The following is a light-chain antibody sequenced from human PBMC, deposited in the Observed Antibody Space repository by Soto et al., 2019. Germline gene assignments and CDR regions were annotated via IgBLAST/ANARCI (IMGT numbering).Light chain of an antibody. J-gene: IGKJ4*01. CDR1: QSVRSNY. V-gene: IGKV3-20*01. CDR2: GAS. Sequence: EIVLTQSPGTLSLSSGERATLSCRASQSVRSNYLAWYQQKPGQAPRLLIYGASSRATGIPDRFGGSGSGTDFTLTISRREPEDFAVYYCQQYACSPLTFGGGTKGEVK. CDR3: QQYACSPLT.